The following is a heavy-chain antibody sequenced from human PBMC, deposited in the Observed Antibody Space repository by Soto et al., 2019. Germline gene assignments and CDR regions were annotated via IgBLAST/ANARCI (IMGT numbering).Heavy chain of an antibody. CDR3: ARHLGGSSGWPYFDY. Sequence: AVNISCTGSGYTFTTFWIAWVRQMPGEGLEWMGIINPADSDTRYSPSFQGQVTISADKSTTTAYLQCSSLKASDTAIYYCARHLGGSSGWPYFDYWGQGTAVTVSS. CDR2: INPADSDT. CDR1: GYTFTTFW. V-gene: IGHV5-51*01. J-gene: IGHJ4*02. D-gene: IGHD6-19*01.